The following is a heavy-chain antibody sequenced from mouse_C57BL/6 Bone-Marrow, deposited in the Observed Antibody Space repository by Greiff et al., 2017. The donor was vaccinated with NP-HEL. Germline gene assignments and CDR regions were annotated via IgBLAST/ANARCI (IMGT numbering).Heavy chain of an antibody. CDR2: ISYDGSN. D-gene: IGHD2-4*01. CDR1: GYSITSGYY. J-gene: IGHJ3*01. V-gene: IGHV3-6*01. Sequence: EVQRVESGPGLVKPSQSLSLTCSVTGYSITSGYYWNWIRQFPGNKLEWMGYISYDGSNNSNPSLKNRISITRDTSKNQFFLKLNSVTTEDTATYYCAYYDYAWFADWGQGTLVTVSA. CDR3: AYYDYAWFAD.